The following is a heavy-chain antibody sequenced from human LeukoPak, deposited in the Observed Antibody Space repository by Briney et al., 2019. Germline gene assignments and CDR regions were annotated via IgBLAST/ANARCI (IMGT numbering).Heavy chain of an antibody. CDR2: INHSGST. D-gene: IGHD4-23*01. Sequence: PSETLSLTCAVYGGSFSGYYWSWIRQPPGKGLEWIGEINHSGSTNYNPSLKSRVTISVDTSKNQFSLKLSSVTAADTAVYYCARGRAPYYYGGNSQWFDPWGQGTLVTVSS. CDR1: GGSFSGYY. CDR3: ARGRAPYYYGGNSQWFDP. V-gene: IGHV4-34*01. J-gene: IGHJ5*02.